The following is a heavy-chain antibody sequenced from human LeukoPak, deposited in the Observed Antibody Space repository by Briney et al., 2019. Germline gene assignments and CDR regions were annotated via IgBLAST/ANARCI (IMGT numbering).Heavy chain of an antibody. Sequence: SQTLSLTCTVSGGSISSGGYYWSWICQHPGKGLEWVGYIYYSGSTYYNPSLKSRVTISVDTSKNQFSLKLSSATAADTAVYYCARGITISDDNWFDPWGQGTLVTVSS. D-gene: IGHD3-3*01. CDR1: GGSISSGGYY. J-gene: IGHJ5*02. V-gene: IGHV4-31*03. CDR2: IYYSGST. CDR3: ARGITISDDNWFDP.